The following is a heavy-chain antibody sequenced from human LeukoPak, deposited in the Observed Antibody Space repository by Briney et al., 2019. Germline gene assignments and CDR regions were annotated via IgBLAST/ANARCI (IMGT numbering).Heavy chain of an antibody. Sequence: SVKVSCKASGGTFSSYAISWVRQAPGQGLEWMGGIIPIFGTANYAQKFQGRVTITADESTITAYMELSSLRSEDTAVYYCARGLYCGGDCYSDDAFDIWGQGTMVTVSS. CDR3: ARGLYCGGDCYSDDAFDI. CDR1: GGTFSSYA. J-gene: IGHJ3*02. V-gene: IGHV1-69*13. CDR2: IIPIFGTA. D-gene: IGHD2-21*01.